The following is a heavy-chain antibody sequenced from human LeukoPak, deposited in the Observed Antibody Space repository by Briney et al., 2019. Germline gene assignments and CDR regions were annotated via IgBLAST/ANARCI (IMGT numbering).Heavy chain of an antibody. D-gene: IGHD1-26*01. V-gene: IGHV4-34*01. CDR3: ARGVGAGRRRNYYGMDV. CDR2: INHSGSA. Sequence: PSETLSLTCAVYGGSFSGYYWSWIRQPPGKGLEWIGEINHSGSANYNPSLKSRVTISVDTSKNQFSLKLSSVTAADTAVYYCARGVGAGRRRNYYGMDVWGQGTTVTVSS. J-gene: IGHJ6*02. CDR1: GGSFSGYY.